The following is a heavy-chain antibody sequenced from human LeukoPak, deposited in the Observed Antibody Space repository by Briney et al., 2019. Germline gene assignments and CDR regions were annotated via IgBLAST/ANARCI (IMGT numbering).Heavy chain of an antibody. Sequence: ASVKLSCKISGHTLTDFPLHWVRQTPGKGLEWMRGFDPEDSGPIYAQNFQGRLTMTEDTSTDTFYMELSSLRSEDTAVYYCAGATSRRIKLNYYYMDVWGKGTTVTVSS. J-gene: IGHJ6*03. CDR2: FDPEDSGP. CDR3: AGATSRRIKLNYYYMDV. CDR1: GHTLTDFP. D-gene: IGHD1-14*01. V-gene: IGHV1-24*01.